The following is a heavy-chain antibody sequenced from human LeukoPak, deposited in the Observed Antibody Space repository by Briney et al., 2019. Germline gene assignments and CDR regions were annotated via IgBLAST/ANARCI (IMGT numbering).Heavy chain of an antibody. CDR2: ISQLGSP. CDR1: GGSFSCYY. V-gene: IGHV4-34*01. J-gene: IGHJ4*02. Sequence: SESLSLTCAVYGGSFSCYYWNWIRQPPGKGLELIGEISQLGSPNYNPSLTSRVTISLDTSKHQSSLKLSSVTAADTAVYYCASRSSIWSGYQDTLYYFDSWGQGTLDTVAS. D-gene: IGHD3-3*01. CDR3: ASRSSIWSGYQDTLYYFDS.